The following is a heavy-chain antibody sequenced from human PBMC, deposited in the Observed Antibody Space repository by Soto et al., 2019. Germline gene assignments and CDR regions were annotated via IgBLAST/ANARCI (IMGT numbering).Heavy chain of an antibody. J-gene: IGHJ4*02. V-gene: IGHV1-18*01. CDR3: ARARQWEPLIY. CDR1: GYAFTNYG. D-gene: IGHD1-26*01. CDR2: VTGYNRNT. Sequence: QVQLVQSGVEVKMPGASVKLSCKTYGYAFTNYGATWVRQVSGQGLEWIGWVTGYNRNTNYAPKFEDRVIMTTDPATNPAHLELRRLRSDDTGIYYCARARQWEPLIYWGRGTLLTVS.